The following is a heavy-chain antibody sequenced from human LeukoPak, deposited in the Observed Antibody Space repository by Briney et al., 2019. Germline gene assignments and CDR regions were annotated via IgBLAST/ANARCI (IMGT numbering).Heavy chain of an antibody. CDR1: GGSISSSL. J-gene: IGHJ6*02. Sequence: SGTLSLTCTVSGGSISSSLWSWIRPPPGEGLEWVGQIYYSGSTNYNPSPTSRVTISVAESKNQFSLKLSSVTAADTAVYYCARDTMVRGVIDYYYYGMDVWGQGTTVTVSS. V-gene: IGHV4-59*01. CDR2: IYYSGST. D-gene: IGHD3-10*01. CDR3: ARDTMVRGVIDYYYYGMDV.